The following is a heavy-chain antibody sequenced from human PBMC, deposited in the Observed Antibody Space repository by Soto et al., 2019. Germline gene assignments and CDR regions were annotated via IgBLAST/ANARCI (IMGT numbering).Heavy chain of an antibody. CDR1: GGSISSGGYS. J-gene: IGHJ4*02. Sequence: QLQLQESGSGLVKPSQTLSLTCAVSGGSISSGGYSWSWIRQPPGKGREWIGYIYHSGSTYYNPSLKXRVXISVDRSKNQFSLRLSSVTAADTAVYYCAGGIAARPLGYWGQGTLVTVSS. D-gene: IGHD6-6*01. CDR2: IYHSGST. V-gene: IGHV4-30-2*01. CDR3: AGGIAARPLGY.